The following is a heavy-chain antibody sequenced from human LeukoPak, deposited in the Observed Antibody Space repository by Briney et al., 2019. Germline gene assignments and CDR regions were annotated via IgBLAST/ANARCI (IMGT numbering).Heavy chain of an antibody. D-gene: IGHD3-9*01. J-gene: IGHJ3*02. CDR1: GGSISSYY. CDR2: IYYSGST. CDR3: ARLGIDYDILTGYIPDAFDI. V-gene: IGHV4-30-4*01. Sequence: PSETLSLTCTVSGGSISSYYWSWIRQPPGKGLEWIGYIYYSGSTYYDPSLKGRVIISVDASKNQFSLKLSSVTAAHTAVYYCARLGIDYDILTGYIPDAFDIWGQGTMVTVSS.